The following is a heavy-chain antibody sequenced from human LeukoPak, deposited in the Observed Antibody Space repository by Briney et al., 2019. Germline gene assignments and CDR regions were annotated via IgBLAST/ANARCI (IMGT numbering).Heavy chain of an antibody. CDR3: ARDMGTYCSGTTCYAGHFDY. D-gene: IGHD2-2*01. V-gene: IGHV3-33*05. CDR1: GFTLRDWG. CDR2: LSYDGTKK. J-gene: IGHJ4*02. Sequence: GGSLRLSCAATGFTLRDWGFHGVGPAPGKGLEWVAFLSYDGTKKYFADSVKGRFTITRDNSKNTLFLQMNSLRAEDTAVYYCARDMGTYCSGTTCYAGHFDYWGQGTLVTVSS.